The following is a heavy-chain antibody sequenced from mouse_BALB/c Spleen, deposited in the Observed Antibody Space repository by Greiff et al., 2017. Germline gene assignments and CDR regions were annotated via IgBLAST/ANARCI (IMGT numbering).Heavy chain of an antibody. D-gene: IGHD2-3*01. CDR2: INPTTGYT. J-gene: IGHJ2*01. Sequence: VKLVESGAELAKPGASVKMSCKASGYTFTSYWMHWVKQRPGQGLEWIGYINPTTGYTEYNQKFKDKATLTADKSSSTAYMQLSSLTSEDSAVYYCARYDGYFFDYWGQGTTLTVSS. V-gene: IGHV1-7*01. CDR3: ARYDGYFFDY. CDR1: GYTFTSYW.